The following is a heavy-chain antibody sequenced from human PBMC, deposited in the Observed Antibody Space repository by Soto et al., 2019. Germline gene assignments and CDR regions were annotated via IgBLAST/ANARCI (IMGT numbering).Heavy chain of an antibody. CDR1: GFTFSSYG. Sequence: QVQLVESGGGVVQPGRSLRLSCAASGFTFSSYGMHWVRQAPGKGLEWVAVIWYDGSNKYYADSVKGRFTISRDNSKNTLYLQMNSLRAEDTAVYYCARDTQLDYYFDYWGQGTLVTVSS. V-gene: IGHV3-33*01. J-gene: IGHJ4*02. CDR3: ARDTQLDYYFDY. D-gene: IGHD6-6*01. CDR2: IWYDGSNK.